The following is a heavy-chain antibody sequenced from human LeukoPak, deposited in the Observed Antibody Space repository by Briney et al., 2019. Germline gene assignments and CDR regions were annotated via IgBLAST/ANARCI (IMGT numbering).Heavy chain of an antibody. D-gene: IGHD3-9*01. Sequence: SGTLSLTCTVSGGSISSYYWSWIRQPPGKGLEWIGYIYYSGSTNYNPSLKSRVTISVDTSKNQFSLKLSSVTAADTAVYYCARSPEDILTGYRASYYFDYWGQGTLVTVSS. J-gene: IGHJ4*02. CDR3: ARSPEDILTGYRASYYFDY. CDR1: GGSISSYY. V-gene: IGHV4-59*08. CDR2: IYYSGST.